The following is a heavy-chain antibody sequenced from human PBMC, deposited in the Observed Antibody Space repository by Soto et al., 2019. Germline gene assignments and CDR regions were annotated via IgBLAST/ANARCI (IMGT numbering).Heavy chain of an antibody. Sequence: SETLSLTCAVSSGSISSSNWWSWVRQPPGKGLEWIGEIYHSGSTNYNPSLKSRVAISVDTSKNQFSLKLSSVTAADTAVYYCARLWAYSSSWGWFDPWGQGTLVTVSS. D-gene: IGHD6-13*01. CDR1: SGSISSSNW. V-gene: IGHV4-4*02. CDR3: ARLWAYSSSWGWFDP. CDR2: IYHSGST. J-gene: IGHJ5*02.